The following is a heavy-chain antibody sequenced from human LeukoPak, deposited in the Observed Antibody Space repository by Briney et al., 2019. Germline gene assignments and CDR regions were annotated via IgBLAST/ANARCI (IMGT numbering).Heavy chain of an antibody. CDR2: IYYSGST. Sequence: PSETLSLTCTVSGGSISSYYWSWIRQPPGKGLEWIGYIYYSGSTNYNPSLKSRVTISVDTSKNQFSLKLSSVTAADTAVYYCARGLWFGESNWFDPWGQGTQVTVSS. CDR1: GGSISSYY. V-gene: IGHV4-59*01. J-gene: IGHJ5*02. D-gene: IGHD3-10*01. CDR3: ARGLWFGESNWFDP.